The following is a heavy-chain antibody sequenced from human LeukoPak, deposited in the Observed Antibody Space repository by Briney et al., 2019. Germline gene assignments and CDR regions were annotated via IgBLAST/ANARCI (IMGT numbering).Heavy chain of an antibody. Sequence: SETLSLTCTVSGDSLSSSYWSWIRPPPGKTLEWIGYIYYTGTTNHNPSLKSRVTMSIDTSKNQFSLNLNSVTAADTAVYYCARGFYDSSGYSNCFDPWGQGTLVTVSS. D-gene: IGHD3-22*01. CDR2: IYYTGTT. CDR1: GDSLSSSY. CDR3: ARGFYDSSGYSNCFDP. V-gene: IGHV4-59*01. J-gene: IGHJ5*02.